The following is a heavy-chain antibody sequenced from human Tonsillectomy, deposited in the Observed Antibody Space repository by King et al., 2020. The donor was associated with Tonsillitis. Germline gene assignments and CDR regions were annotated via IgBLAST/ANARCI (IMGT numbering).Heavy chain of an antibody. J-gene: IGHJ4*02. CDR3: TTVGIAVAGTLSFDY. Sequence: VHLVESGGGLVKPGGSLRLSCAASGFSFNNAWINWVRQAPGKGLEWVGRIKSKTDGGTTDYGASVKGRFTISREDSKTTLYLQMSSLKTEDTAVYYCTTVGIAVAGTLSFDYWGQGTLVTVSS. D-gene: IGHD6-19*01. CDR2: IKSKTDGGTT. CDR1: GFSFNNAW. V-gene: IGHV3-15*07.